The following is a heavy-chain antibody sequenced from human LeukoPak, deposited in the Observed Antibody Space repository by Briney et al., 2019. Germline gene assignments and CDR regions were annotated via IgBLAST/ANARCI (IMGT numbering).Heavy chain of an antibody. CDR3: ASFRGDDAFDI. J-gene: IGHJ3*02. D-gene: IGHD2-21*01. V-gene: IGHV4-59*08. CDR1: GGSISSYY. CDR2: IYYSGST. Sequence: SETPSLTCTVSGGSISSYYWSWIRQPPGKGLEWIGYIYYSGSTNYNPSLKSRVTISVDTSKNQFSLKLSSVTAADTAVYYCASFRGDDAFDIWGQGTMVTVSS.